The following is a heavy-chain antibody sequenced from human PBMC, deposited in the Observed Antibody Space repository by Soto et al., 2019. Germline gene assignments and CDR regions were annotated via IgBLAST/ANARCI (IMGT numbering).Heavy chain of an antibody. CDR3: ARHQQWPAQPCFDY. CDR1: GGSISSSSSY. Sequence: QLQLQESGPGLVKPSETLSLTCTVSGGSISSSSSYWGWIRQPPGKGLEWIGSIHYSGSTYYNPSLKSRITISVDTSKNQFSLKLSSVTAADTAVYYCARHQQWPAQPCFDYWGQGTLVTVSS. V-gene: IGHV4-39*01. J-gene: IGHJ4*02. CDR2: IHYSGST. D-gene: IGHD6-19*01.